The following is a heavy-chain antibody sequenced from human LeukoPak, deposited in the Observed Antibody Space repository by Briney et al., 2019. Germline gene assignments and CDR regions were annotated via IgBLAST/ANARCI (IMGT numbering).Heavy chain of an antibody. Sequence: SGTLSLTCAVSGGSISSSNWWSWVRQPPGKGLEWIGEIYHSGSTNYNPSLKSRVTISVDKSKNQFSLKLSSVTAADTAVYYCARVGHYYGSGSYLDYWGQGTLVTVSS. V-gene: IGHV4-4*02. CDR2: IYHSGST. J-gene: IGHJ4*02. D-gene: IGHD3-10*01. CDR3: ARVGHYYGSGSYLDY. CDR1: GGSISSSNW.